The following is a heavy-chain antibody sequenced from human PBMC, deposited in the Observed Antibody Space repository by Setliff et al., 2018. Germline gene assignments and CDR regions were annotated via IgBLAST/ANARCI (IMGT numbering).Heavy chain of an antibody. CDR1: GGSISSGSYY. J-gene: IGHJ3*02. CDR3: ARRPTGPGAPFDI. D-gene: IGHD3-10*01. CDR2: IYTSGNT. V-gene: IGHV4-61*09. Sequence: KPSETLSLTCTVSGGSISSGSYYWGWIRQPAGKGLEWIGHIYTSGNTDYSPSLKSRVTISVDTSKNQFSLKLSSVTAADTAVYYCARRPTGPGAPFDIWGHGTMVTVSS.